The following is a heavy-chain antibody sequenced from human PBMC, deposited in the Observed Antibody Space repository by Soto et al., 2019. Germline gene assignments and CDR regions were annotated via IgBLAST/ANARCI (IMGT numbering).Heavy chain of an antibody. V-gene: IGHV1-18*01. CDR2: ISAYNGNT. CDR3: ARVGRYSGYPPMPDY. D-gene: IGHD5-12*01. CDR1: GYTFTSYG. Sequence: ASVKVSCKASGYTFTSYGISWVRQAPGQGLEWMGWISAYNGNTNYAQKLQGRVTMTTDTSTSTAYMELRSLRSDDTAVYYCARVGRYSGYPPMPDYWGQGTLVTVSS. J-gene: IGHJ4*02.